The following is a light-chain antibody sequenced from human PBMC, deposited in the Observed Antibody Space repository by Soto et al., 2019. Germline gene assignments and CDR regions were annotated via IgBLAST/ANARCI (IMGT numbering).Light chain of an antibody. V-gene: IGLV2-14*01. J-gene: IGLJ3*02. CDR3: SSYTSSSSWV. CDR1: SSDVGGYNY. CDR2: XVX. Sequence: QSALTQPASVSGSPGQSITISCTGTSSDVGGYNYVSWYQQHPGKAPKLMIYXVXNRPXXXXXXXSGSKSGNTASLTISGXXXXXXXXXYCSSYTSSSSWVFGGGTKLTVL.